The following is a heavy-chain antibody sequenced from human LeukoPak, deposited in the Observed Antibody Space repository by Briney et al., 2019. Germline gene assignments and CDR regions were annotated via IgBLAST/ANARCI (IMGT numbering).Heavy chain of an antibody. V-gene: IGHV3-30*04. CDR2: ISYDGNIE. CDR3: ARGGSILRGVRSWFDP. Sequence: PGGSLRLSCAASGFTFRSFAMNWVRQAPGKGLESVVLISYDGNIEYYADSVKGRLTIPRDNSNNTLFLQMSSLRAEDTAVYYCARGGSILRGVRSWFDPWGQGTLVIVSS. CDR1: GFTFRSFA. J-gene: IGHJ5*02. D-gene: IGHD3-10*01.